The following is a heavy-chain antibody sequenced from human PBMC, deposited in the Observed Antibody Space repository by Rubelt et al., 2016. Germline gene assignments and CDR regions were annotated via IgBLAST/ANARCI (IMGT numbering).Heavy chain of an antibody. V-gene: IGHV3-30*04. CDR3: ARGKSSGYLIHAFDI. CDR2: ISYDGSNK. J-gene: IGHJ3*02. Sequence: VRQAPGKGLEWVAVISYDGSNKYYADSVKGRFTISRDNSKNTLYLQMNSLRAEDTTVYYCARGKSSGYLIHAFDIWGQGTMVTVSS. D-gene: IGHD3-22*01.